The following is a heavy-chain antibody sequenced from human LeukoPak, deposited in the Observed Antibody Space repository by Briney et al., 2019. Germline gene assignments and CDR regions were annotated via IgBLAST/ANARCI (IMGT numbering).Heavy chain of an antibody. D-gene: IGHD5-18*01. J-gene: IGHJ4*02. CDR3: ARGPWIQLWLGDIDY. CDR1: GFTFSSYA. Sequence: GGSLRLSCAASGFTFSSYAMHWVRQASGKGLEWVAVTSYDGSRKYYADSVKGRFTISRDNSENTLYMQMNSLRTEDTAVYYCARGPWIQLWLGDIDYWGQGTLVTVSS. CDR2: TSYDGSRK. V-gene: IGHV3-30-3*01.